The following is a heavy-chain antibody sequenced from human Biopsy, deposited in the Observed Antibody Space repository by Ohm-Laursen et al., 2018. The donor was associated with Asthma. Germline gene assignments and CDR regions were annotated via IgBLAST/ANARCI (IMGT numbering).Heavy chain of an antibody. CDR3: ALSQDSGFDDHSPSWFDP. CDR1: GLSLRTPGVG. J-gene: IGHJ5*02. D-gene: IGHD3-9*01. V-gene: IGHV2-5*02. Sequence: TQTLTLTCSFSGLSLRTPGVGVGWIRQSPGKALEWLALIYWDDSNLFRPSLKRRLTITKDPSKNQVVLTMTKMDTVDSGTYYCALSQDSGFDDHSPSWFDPWGQGTLVTVSS. CDR2: IYWDDSN.